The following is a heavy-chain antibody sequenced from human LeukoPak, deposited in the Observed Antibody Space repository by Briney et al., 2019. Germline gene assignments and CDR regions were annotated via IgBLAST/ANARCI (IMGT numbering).Heavy chain of an antibody. CDR1: GFTFSGSA. CDR3: TSTVAGTEGGTGPS. D-gene: IGHD6-19*01. Sequence: PGGSLRLSCAASGFTFSGSATHWVRQASGKGLEWVGRIRSKANSYATAYAASVKGRFTISRDDSKNTAYLQMNSLKTEDTAVYYCTSTVAGTEGGTGPSWGRGTLVTVSS. V-gene: IGHV3-73*01. J-gene: IGHJ4*02. CDR2: IRSKANSYAT.